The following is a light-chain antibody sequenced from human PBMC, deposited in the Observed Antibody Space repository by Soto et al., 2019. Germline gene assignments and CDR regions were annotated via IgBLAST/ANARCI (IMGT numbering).Light chain of an antibody. V-gene: IGKV3-11*01. J-gene: IGKJ4*01. CDR3: QQRSKWPLT. CDR1: QSVRSY. Sequence: EIVLTQSPGTLSLSPGERATLSCRASQSVRSYLAWYQQKPGHAPRLLIYDASNRATGIPARFSGSGSGTDFTITISSLEPEDFAIYYCQQRSKWPLTFGGGTKVEIK. CDR2: DAS.